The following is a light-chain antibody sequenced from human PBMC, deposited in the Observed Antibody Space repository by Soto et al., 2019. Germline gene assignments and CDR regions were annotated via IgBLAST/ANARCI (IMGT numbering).Light chain of an antibody. CDR3: QQYNSYSLT. V-gene: IGKV1-5*01. Sequence: GDRVTITCRSSKNINTWVAWYQQKPGKAXKXXXYCASTRATGVPPRFSGSGYGTEFTLTISSLEPDDFATYYCQQYNSYSLTFGGGTKVDI. CDR2: CAS. J-gene: IGKJ4*01. CDR1: KNINTW.